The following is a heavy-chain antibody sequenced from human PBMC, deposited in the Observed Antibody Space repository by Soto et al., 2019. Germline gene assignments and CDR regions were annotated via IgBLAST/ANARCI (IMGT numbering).Heavy chain of an antibody. CDR1: GFTVSSNY. D-gene: IGHD5-12*01. Sequence: EVPLVESGGGLIQPGGSLRLSCAASGFTVSSNYMSWVRQAPGKGLEWVSVMYSGGSTYYADSVKGRFTISRDNSKNTLYLQMNSLRAEDTAVYYCALGGDGYNYDAFDIWGQGTMVTVSS. CDR2: MYSGGST. CDR3: ALGGDGYNYDAFDI. V-gene: IGHV3-53*01. J-gene: IGHJ3*02.